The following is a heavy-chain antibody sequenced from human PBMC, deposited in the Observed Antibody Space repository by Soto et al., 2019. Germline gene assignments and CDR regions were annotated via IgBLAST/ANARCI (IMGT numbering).Heavy chain of an antibody. CDR2: ISGSGGST. D-gene: IGHD3-9*01. CDR1: GFTFSSYA. Sequence: GGSLRLSCAASGFTFSSYAMSWVRQAPGKGLEWVSAISGSGGSTYYADSVKGRFTISRDNSKNTLYLQMNSLRAEDTAVYYCAKVGRDILTGYVFYYYYMDVWGKGTTVTVSS. J-gene: IGHJ6*03. CDR3: AKVGRDILTGYVFYYYYMDV. V-gene: IGHV3-23*01.